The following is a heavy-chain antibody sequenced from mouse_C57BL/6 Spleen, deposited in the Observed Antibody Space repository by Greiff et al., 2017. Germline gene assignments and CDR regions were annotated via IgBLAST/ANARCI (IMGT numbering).Heavy chain of an antibody. CDR3: ARSGLYNFDY. J-gene: IGHJ2*01. CDR1: GYAFSSSW. Sequence: QVQLQQSGPELVKPGASVKISCKASGYAFSSSWMNWVKQRPGKGLEWIGRIYPGDGDTNYNGKFKGKATLTADKSASTAYMQLSSLTSEDSAVYFCARSGLYNFDYWGQGTTLTVSS. CDR2: IYPGDGDT. D-gene: IGHD1-3*01. V-gene: IGHV1-82*01.